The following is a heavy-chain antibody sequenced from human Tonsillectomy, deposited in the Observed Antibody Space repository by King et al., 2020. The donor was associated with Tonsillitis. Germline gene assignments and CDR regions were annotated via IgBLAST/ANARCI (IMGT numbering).Heavy chain of an antibody. V-gene: IGHV7-4-1*02. CDR1: GYTFTNYA. CDR2: INTNTGYL. CDR3: ARDGRHSHDGFEI. D-gene: IGHD1-1*01. Sequence: VQLVESGSELKKPGASVKVSCKASGYTFTNYAMNWVRQAPGQGLEWMGWINTNTGYLKYAQGFTGRFVFSLDTSVSTAYLQISSLKAEDTAVNYCARDGRHSHDGFEIGGEGKMVTVAS. J-gene: IGHJ3*02.